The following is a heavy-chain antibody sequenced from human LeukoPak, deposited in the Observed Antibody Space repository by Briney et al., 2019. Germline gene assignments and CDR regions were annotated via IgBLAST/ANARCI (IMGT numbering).Heavy chain of an antibody. CDR2: IYYSGST. V-gene: IGHV4-59*12. D-gene: IGHD3-16*02. CDR1: GGSISSYY. CDR3: ARDRGWGLSLDY. J-gene: IGHJ4*02. Sequence: PSETLSLTCTVSGGSISSYYWSWIRQPPGKGLEWIGYIYYSGSTNYNPSLKSRVTISVDTSKNQFSLKLSSVTAADTAVYYCARDRGWGLSLDYWGQGALVTVSS.